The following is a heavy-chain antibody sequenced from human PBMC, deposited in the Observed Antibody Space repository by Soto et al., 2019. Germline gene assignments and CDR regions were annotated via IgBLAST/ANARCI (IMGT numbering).Heavy chain of an antibody. CDR2: MYYTGIT. D-gene: IGHD1-26*01. J-gene: IGHJ4*02. CDR1: DDSFPTSSSY. CDR3: ARHPSGTSSIIAY. Sequence: QLHLPESGPGLVKPSETLSLTCTVSDDSFPTSSSYWGWIRQPPGKGLEWIGCMYYTGITYYNPSLKIRDNISVDTAKTHCSLMLTSVTAAATAVYYCARHPSGTSSIIAYCGQGTMVTFSS. V-gene: IGHV4-39*01.